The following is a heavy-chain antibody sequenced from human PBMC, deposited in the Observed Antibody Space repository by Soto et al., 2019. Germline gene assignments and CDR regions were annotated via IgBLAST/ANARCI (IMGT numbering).Heavy chain of an antibody. CDR3: ARDRGYDAHDYYYNAMDV. CDR1: GGSISSGGYY. CDR2: IYYSGST. J-gene: IGHJ6*02. D-gene: IGHD3-10*01. Sequence: SETLSLTCTVSGGSISSGGYYWSWIRQHPGKGLEWIGYIYYSGSTYYNPSLKSRVTISVDTSKNQFSLRAEDTAVYYCARDRGYDAHDYYYNAMDVWGQGTTVTVSS. V-gene: IGHV4-31*03.